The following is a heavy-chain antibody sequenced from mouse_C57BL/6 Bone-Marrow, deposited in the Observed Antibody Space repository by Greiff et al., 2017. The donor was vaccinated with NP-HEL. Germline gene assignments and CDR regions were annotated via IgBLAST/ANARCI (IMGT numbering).Heavy chain of an antibody. J-gene: IGHJ3*01. CDR1: GYSITSGYY. V-gene: IGHV3-6*01. CDR3: ASPFAY. CDR2: ISYDGSN. Sequence: EVKLMESGPGLVKPSQSLSLTCSVTGYSITSGYYWNWIRQFPGNQLEWMGYISYDGSNNYNPSLKNRISITRDTSKNQFFLKLNSVTTEDTSTYYCASPFAYWGQGTLVTVSA.